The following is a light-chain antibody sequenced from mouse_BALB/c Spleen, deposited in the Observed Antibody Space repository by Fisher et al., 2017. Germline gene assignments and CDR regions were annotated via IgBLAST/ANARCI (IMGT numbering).Light chain of an antibody. J-gene: IGKJ5*01. CDR3: QQWSSNPPT. Sequence: IVLTQSTAIMSASPGEKVTITCSASSSVSYMHWFQQKPGTSPKLWIYSTSNLASGVPARFSGSGSGTSYSLTISRMEAEDAATYYCQQWSSNPPTFGAGTKLELK. CDR2: STS. V-gene: IGKV4-57*01. CDR1: SSVSY.